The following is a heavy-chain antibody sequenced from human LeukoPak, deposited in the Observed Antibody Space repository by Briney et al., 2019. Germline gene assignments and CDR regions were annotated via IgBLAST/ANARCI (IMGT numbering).Heavy chain of an antibody. CDR1: GFTFNSFG. J-gene: IGHJ3*02. D-gene: IGHD2-15*01. V-gene: IGHV3-30*03. Sequence: PGRSLRLSCAVSGFTFNSFGMHWVRQTPGKGLGWVAVISNDGRNQYYADSVKGRFTISRDNAKNSLYLQMNSLRAEDTAVFYCARGYCSGGSCYWAFDIWGQGTMVTVSS. CDR2: ISNDGRNQ. CDR3: ARGYCSGGSCYWAFDI.